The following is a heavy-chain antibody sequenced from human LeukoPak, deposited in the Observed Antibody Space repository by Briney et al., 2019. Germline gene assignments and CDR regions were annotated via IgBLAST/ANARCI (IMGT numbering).Heavy chain of an antibody. CDR2: MNPNSGNT. V-gene: IGHV1-8*01. CDR1: GYTFTSYD. Sequence: ASVKVSCKASGYTFTSYDINWVRQATGQGLEWMGWMNPNSGNTGYAQKFQGRVTMTRNTSISTASMELSSLRSEDTAVYYCARGDYYDSSGYYSPTEYFQHWGQGTLVTVSS. CDR3: ARGDYYDSSGYYSPTEYFQH. D-gene: IGHD3-22*01. J-gene: IGHJ1*01.